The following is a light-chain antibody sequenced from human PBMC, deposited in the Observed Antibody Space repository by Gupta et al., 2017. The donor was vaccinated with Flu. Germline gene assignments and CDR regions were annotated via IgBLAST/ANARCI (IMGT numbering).Light chain of an antibody. V-gene: IGKV1-8*01. CDR1: QGISSY. CDR2: AAS. J-gene: IGKJ2*01. CDR3: KQYYSYPPYT. Sequence: AIRMTQSPSSFSASTGDRVTITCRASQGISSYLAWYQQKPGKAPKLLIYAASTLQSGVPSRFSGSGSGTDFTLTISCLQSEDFATYYCKQYYSYPPYTFGQGTKLEIK.